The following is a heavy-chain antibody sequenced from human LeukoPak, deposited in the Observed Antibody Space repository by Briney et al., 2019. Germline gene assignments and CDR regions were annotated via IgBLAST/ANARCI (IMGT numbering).Heavy chain of an antibody. J-gene: IGHJ4*02. CDR1: GGSITTNYY. Sequence: PSETLSLTCTVSGGSITTNYYWGWVRQSPGKGLEWIGSFYYSGTTYSNYYNPSLKSRVTISVDKSKNQFSLKLSSVTAADTAVYYCARTGYSSGSVVYFDYWGQGTLVTVSS. V-gene: IGHV4-39*07. D-gene: IGHD6-19*01. CDR2: FYYSGTT. CDR3: ARTGYSSGSVVYFDY.